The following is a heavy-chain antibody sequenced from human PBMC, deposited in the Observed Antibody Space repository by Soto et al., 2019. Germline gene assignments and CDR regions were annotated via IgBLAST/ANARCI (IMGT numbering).Heavy chain of an antibody. Sequence: SETLSLTCTVSGGSISSSSYYWGWIRQPPGKGLEWIGSIYYSGSTYYNPSLKSRVTISVDTSKNQFSLKQSSVTAADTAVYYCASLRTTVTTGYFDYWGQGTLVTVSS. CDR1: GGSISSSSYY. CDR2: IYYSGST. V-gene: IGHV4-39*01. J-gene: IGHJ4*02. D-gene: IGHD4-4*01. CDR3: ASLRTTVTTGYFDY.